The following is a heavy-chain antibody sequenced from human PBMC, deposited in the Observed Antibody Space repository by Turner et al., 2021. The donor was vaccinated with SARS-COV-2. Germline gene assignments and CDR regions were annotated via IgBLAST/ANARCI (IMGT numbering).Heavy chain of an antibody. V-gene: IGHV3-21*06. Sequence: LVVSGGGLVEHGCSLRLSASAARFTYSNNHMKWVRKAPSKGLEWEPSVSRGSSYIYYANSVEDPFTISRSNAKNSLLLQINSLRTESRAVYSCTKQKPGLDSSGYYPDAFDIWGQGTMVTVSS. D-gene: IGHD3-22*01. CDR3: TKQKPGLDSSGYYPDAFDI. CDR2: VSRGSSYI. J-gene: IGHJ3*02. CDR1: RFTYSNNH.